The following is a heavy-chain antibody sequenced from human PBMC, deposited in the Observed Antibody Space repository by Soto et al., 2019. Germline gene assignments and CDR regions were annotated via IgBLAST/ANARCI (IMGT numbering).Heavy chain of an antibody. V-gene: IGHV3-66*01. J-gene: IGHJ3*02. CDR3: ARALLPHDAFDI. Sequence: EVQLVESGGGLVQPGGSLRLSCAASGFTVSSNYMSWVRQAPGKGLELVSVIDSGGSTYYANSVKGRFTISRDNSKNTLYLQMHSLRAEDTAVYYCARALLPHDAFDIWGQGTMVTVSS. CDR1: GFTVSSNY. CDR2: IDSGGST.